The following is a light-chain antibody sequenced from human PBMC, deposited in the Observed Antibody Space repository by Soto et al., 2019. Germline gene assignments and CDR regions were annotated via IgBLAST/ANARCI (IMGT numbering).Light chain of an antibody. Sequence: EIVLTQSPGTLSLSPGERATLSCRASQIFSSNYLAWYQQKPGQAPRLLIYGASSRATGIPDRFSGSGSGTDFTLTISRLEPEDFALYYCQQYGSSPLTFGGGTKVEIK. V-gene: IGKV3-20*01. J-gene: IGKJ4*01. CDR3: QQYGSSPLT. CDR1: QIFSSNY. CDR2: GAS.